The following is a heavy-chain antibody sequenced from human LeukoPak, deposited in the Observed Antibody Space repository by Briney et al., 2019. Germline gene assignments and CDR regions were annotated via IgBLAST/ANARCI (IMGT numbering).Heavy chain of an antibody. CDR2: IYYSGST. V-gene: IGHV4-39*01. CDR1: GFTFSSYAMH. J-gene: IGHJ4*02. CDR3: ARLVCGGGSCPAEFDY. Sequence: GSLRLSCAASGFTFSSYAMHWVRQPPGKGLEWIGSIYYSGSTYYNPSLNSRVTIFIDMSKNQFSLKLSSVTATDTAVYYCARLVCGGGSCPAEFDYWGQGTLVTVSS. D-gene: IGHD2-15*01.